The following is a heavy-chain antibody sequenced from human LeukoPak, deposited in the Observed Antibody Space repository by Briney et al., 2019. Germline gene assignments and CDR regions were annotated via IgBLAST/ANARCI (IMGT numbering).Heavy chain of an antibody. D-gene: IGHD2-15*01. Sequence: PGGSLRLSCAASGFTFSSYGMHWVRQAPGKGLEWVANIKQDGSEKYYVDSVKGRFTISRDNAKNSLYLQMNSLRAEDTAVYYCARGDRSGGSCYFDYWGQGTLVTVSS. CDR2: IKQDGSEK. J-gene: IGHJ4*02. CDR1: GFTFSSYG. V-gene: IGHV3-7*01. CDR3: ARGDRSGGSCYFDY.